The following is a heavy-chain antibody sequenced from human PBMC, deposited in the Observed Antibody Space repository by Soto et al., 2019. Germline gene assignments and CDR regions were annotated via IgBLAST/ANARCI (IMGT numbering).Heavy chain of an antibody. J-gene: IGHJ6*02. D-gene: IGHD2-2*01. CDR3: ARQFVVVPAAMWSNYYYYGMDV. Sequence: GESLKISCKGSGYSFTSYWIGWVRQMPGKGLEWMGIIYPGDSDTRYSPSFQGQVTISADKSISTAYLQWSSLKASDTAMYYCARQFVVVPAAMWSNYYYYGMDVWGQGTTVPVSS. CDR1: GYSFTSYW. V-gene: IGHV5-51*01. CDR2: IYPGDSDT.